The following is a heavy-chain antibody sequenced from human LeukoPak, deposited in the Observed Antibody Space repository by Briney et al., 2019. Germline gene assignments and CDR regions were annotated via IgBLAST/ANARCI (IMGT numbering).Heavy chain of an antibody. V-gene: IGHV4-34*01. J-gene: IGHJ4*02. D-gene: IGHD3-22*01. CDR2: INHSGST. CDR3: AKDFPYYDSSGYFDY. CDR1: GGSFSGYY. Sequence: SETLSLTCAVYGGSFSGYYWSWIRQPPGKGLEWIGEINHSGSTNYNPSLKSRVTISVDTSKNQFSLKLSSVTAEDTAVYYCAKDFPYYDSSGYFDYWGQGTLVTVSS.